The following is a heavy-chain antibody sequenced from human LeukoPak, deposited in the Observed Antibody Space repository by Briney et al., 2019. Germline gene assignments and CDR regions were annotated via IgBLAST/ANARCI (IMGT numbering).Heavy chain of an antibody. V-gene: IGHV1-2*02. CDR3: ARAGFVDAPMVHFDY. J-gene: IGHJ4*02. D-gene: IGHD5-18*01. CDR2: INPNSGGA. Sequence: ASVKVSCKASGYTFTAHYMHWVRQAPGQGLEWMGWINPNSGGANYAQKFQDRVTMTTDTSVSTAYMELSRLRSDDTAMFFCARAGFVDAPMVHFDYWGQGTLVTVSS. CDR1: GYTFTAHY.